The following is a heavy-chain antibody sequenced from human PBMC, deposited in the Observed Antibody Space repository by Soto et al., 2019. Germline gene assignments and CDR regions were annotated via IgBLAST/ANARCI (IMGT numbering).Heavy chain of an antibody. D-gene: IGHD1-1*01. V-gene: IGHV4-4*07. J-gene: IGHJ5*02. CDR1: GASGRSYQ. CDR2: VQMSGTT. CDR3: AKERSTMRWFDP. Sequence: PSETLSLTCAVSGASGRSYQWSWIRQAAGKGLEWIGRVQMSGTTNYNPSLKTRVTMSLDTSKNEVSLRMTSVTAADTAVYFCAKERSTMRWFDPWGQGILVTVSS.